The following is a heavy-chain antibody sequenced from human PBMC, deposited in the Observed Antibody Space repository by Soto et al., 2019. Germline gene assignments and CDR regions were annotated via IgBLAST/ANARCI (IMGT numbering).Heavy chain of an antibody. CDR2: ISYDGSNK. Sequence: GSLRLSCAASGFTVSSYGMHWVRQAPGKGLEWVAVISYDGSNKYYADSVKGRFTISRDNSKNTLYLQMNSLRAEDTAVYYCAKDQRGRPRKYYFDYWGQGTLVTVSS. D-gene: IGHD1-26*01. CDR1: GFTVSSYG. CDR3: AKDQRGRPRKYYFDY. V-gene: IGHV3-30*18. J-gene: IGHJ4*02.